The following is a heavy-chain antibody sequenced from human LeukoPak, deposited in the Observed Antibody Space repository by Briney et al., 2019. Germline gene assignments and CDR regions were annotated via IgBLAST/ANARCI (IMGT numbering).Heavy chain of an antibody. Sequence: SETLSLTCTVSGGSIIIGFYHWSWIRQPAGKGLEWIGYIYYSGSTNYNPSLKSRVTISVDTSKNQFSPKLSSVTAADTAVYYCARTVSGDFDYWGQGTLVTVSS. CDR2: IYYSGST. CDR1: GGSIIIGFYH. D-gene: IGHD3-16*01. CDR3: ARTVSGDFDY. J-gene: IGHJ4*02. V-gene: IGHV4-61*10.